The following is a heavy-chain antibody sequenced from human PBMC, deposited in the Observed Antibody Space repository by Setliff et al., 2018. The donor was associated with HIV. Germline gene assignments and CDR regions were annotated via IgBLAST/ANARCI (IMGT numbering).Heavy chain of an antibody. J-gene: IGHJ6*04. CDR2: IYTSGST. CDR1: GGSIGNYS. Sequence: ETLSLTCTVSGGSIGNYSWSWIRQPAGKGLEWIGRIYTSGSTNYNPSLKSRVTMLIDTSKNQFSLSLSSVTAADTAVYYCARDLKVSWFGELSVADVWGKGTTVTVSS. V-gene: IGHV4-4*07. D-gene: IGHD3-10*01. CDR3: ARDLKVSWFGELSVADV.